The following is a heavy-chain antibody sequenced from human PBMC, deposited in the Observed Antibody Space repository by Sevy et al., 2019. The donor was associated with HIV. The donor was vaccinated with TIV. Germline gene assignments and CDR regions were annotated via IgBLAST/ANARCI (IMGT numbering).Heavy chain of an antibody. V-gene: IGHV3-15*01. J-gene: IGHJ4*02. D-gene: IGHD6-13*01. CDR3: TTDIVRSSSWSFDY. CDR1: EFTFSNYA. Sequence: GGSLRLSCAASEFTFSNYAMNWVRQAPGKGLEWVGRIKSKTDGGTTDYAAPVKGRFNISRDDSKNMLYLQMNSLKTEDTAVYYCTTDIVRSSSWSFDYWGQGTLVTVSS. CDR2: IKSKTDGGTT.